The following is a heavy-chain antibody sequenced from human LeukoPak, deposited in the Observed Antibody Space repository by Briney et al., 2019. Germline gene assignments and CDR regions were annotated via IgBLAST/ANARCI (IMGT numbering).Heavy chain of an antibody. J-gene: IGHJ4*02. CDR1: GITLSNYG. V-gene: IGHV3-23*01. Sequence: GGSLRLSCAVSGITLSNYGMSWVRQAPGKGLEWVAGISDSGGSTKYADSVKGRFTIARDNRRNTLYLQMNSLRAEDTAVYFCAKRGVVIRIILVGFHKEAYYFESWGQGALVTVSS. D-gene: IGHD3/OR15-3a*01. CDR2: ISDSGGST. CDR3: AKRGVVIRIILVGFHKEAYYFES.